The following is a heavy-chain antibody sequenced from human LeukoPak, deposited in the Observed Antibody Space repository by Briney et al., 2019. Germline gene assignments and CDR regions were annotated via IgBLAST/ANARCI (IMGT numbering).Heavy chain of an antibody. V-gene: IGHV3-7*01. D-gene: IGHD7-27*01. Sequence: PGGTLSLSCAPSRFTFSSFWLTWVRQAPGKGLEWVANINEDGSEKNYVDSVKGRFTISRDNAKNSLYLQVNGLRAEDTALYYCARGGPTGALDDWGQGTLLTVSS. CDR3: ARGGPTGALDD. CDR1: RFTFSSFW. CDR2: INEDGSEK. J-gene: IGHJ4*02.